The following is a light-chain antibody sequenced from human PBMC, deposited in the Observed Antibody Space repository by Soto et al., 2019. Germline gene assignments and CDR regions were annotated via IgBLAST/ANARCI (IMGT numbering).Light chain of an antibody. J-gene: IGKJ5*01. Sequence: EIVLTQSPGTRSLSPGERATLSCRASQSVSSSYLAWYQPTPGQAPRLIIYGASSRANGIPDRFSGSGSGTDLTLTISSLEPEDFAVYSCQPRNNWPRSTFGQGTRLEIK. CDR2: GAS. CDR1: QSVSSSY. V-gene: IGKV3D-20*02. CDR3: QPRNNWPRST.